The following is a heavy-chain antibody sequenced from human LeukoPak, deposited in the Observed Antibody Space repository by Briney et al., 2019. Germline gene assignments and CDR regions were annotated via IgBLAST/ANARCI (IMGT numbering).Heavy chain of an antibody. V-gene: IGHV3-23*01. CDR3: AKDGVILAPGIYWYMDV. D-gene: IGHD3-16*02. J-gene: IGHJ6*03. CDR2: ISPAGGTT. Sequence: GGSLRLSCAVSGFTFSSEAMGWVRQLPGGGLEWVSTISPAGGTTYYAESMKGRFTISRDNSKNTLYLEMNSLRAEDTAVFYCAKDGVILAPGIYWYMDVWGRGTTVTVSS. CDR1: GFTFSSEA.